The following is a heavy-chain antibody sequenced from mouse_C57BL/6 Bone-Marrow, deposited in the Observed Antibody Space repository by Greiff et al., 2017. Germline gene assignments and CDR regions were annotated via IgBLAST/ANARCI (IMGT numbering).Heavy chain of an antibody. CDR3: TEYYYGSSAWFAY. Sequence: QVQLQESGAELVRPGASVTLSCKASGYTFTDYEMHWVKQTPVHGLEWIGAIDPSTGGTAYNQKFKGKAILTADTSSSTAYMELRSLTSEDSAVYYGTEYYYGSSAWFAYWGQGTLVTVSA. D-gene: IGHD1-1*01. V-gene: IGHV1-15*01. J-gene: IGHJ3*01. CDR2: IDPSTGGT. CDR1: GYTFTDYE.